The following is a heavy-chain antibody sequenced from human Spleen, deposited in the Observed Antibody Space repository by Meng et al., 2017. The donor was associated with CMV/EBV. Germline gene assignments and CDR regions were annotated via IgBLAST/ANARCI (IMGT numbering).Heavy chain of an antibody. CDR3: ATTPYRRSSGTDY. V-gene: IGHV4-34*01. Sequence: GSLRLSCAVYGGSFSGYYWSWIRQPPGKGLEWIGEINDSGSTSNNPSLESRVTISLDTSKNQFSLKLTSVTAADTAVYYCATTPYRRSSGTDYWGQGTPVTVSS. D-gene: IGHD6-6*01. J-gene: IGHJ4*02. CDR1: GGSFSGYY. CDR2: INDSGST.